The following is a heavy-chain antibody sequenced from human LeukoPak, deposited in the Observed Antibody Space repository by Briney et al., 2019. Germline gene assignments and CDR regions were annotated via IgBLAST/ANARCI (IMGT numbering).Heavy chain of an antibody. J-gene: IGHJ3*02. D-gene: IGHD1-26*01. CDR1: GGSLSSYY. CDR3: ATNIVGAAGDAFDI. V-gene: IGHV4-59*01. CDR2: IYYSGST. Sequence: SETLSLTCTVSGGSLSSYYWSWIRQPPGKGREWIGYIYYSGSTNYNPSLKSRVTLSVDTSKNQFSLKLSSVTAADTAVYYCATNIVGAAGDAFDIWGQGTMVTVSS.